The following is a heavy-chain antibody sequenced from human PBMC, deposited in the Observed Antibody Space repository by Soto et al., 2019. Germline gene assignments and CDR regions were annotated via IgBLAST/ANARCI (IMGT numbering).Heavy chain of an antibody. CDR2: ISGSGGST. J-gene: IGHJ6*02. Sequence: EVQLLESGGGLVQPGGSLRLSCAASGFTFSSYAMSWVRQAPGKGLEWVSAISGSGGSTYYADSVKGRFTISRDNSKNTLYLQMNSLRAEDTAVYYCAKGMWAQLWGTRYYYYGMDVWGQGTTVTVSS. CDR1: GFTFSSYA. D-gene: IGHD3-16*01. CDR3: AKGMWAQLWGTRYYYYGMDV. V-gene: IGHV3-23*01.